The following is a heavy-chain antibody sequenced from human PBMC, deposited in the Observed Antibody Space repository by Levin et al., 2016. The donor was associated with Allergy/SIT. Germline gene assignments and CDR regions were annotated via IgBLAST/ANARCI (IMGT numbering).Heavy chain of an antibody. J-gene: IGHJ6*02. V-gene: IGHV3-30*03. Sequence: GESLKISCAASGFTFSSYGMHWVRQAPGKGLEWVAVISYDGSNKYYADSVKGRFTISRDNSKNTLYLQMNSLRAEDTAVYYCARIPYYYYAIDIWGQGTTVTVSS. CDR1: GFTFSSYG. CDR3: ARIPYYYYAIDI. CDR2: ISYDGSNK.